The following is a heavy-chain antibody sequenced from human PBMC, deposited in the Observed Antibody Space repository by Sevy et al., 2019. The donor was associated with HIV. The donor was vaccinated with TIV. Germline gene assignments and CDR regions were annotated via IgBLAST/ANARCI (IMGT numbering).Heavy chain of an antibody. CDR2: IYYSGST. D-gene: IGHD3-10*01. V-gene: IGHV4-59*12. Sequence: SETLSLTCTVSGGSISSYYWSWARQPPGKGLEWIGYIYYSGSTNYNPSLKSRVTISVDTSKNQFSLKLSSVTAADTAVYYCARRFMVRGVSGYYYYGMDVWGQGTTVTVSS. J-gene: IGHJ6*02. CDR1: GGSISSYY. CDR3: ARRFMVRGVSGYYYYGMDV.